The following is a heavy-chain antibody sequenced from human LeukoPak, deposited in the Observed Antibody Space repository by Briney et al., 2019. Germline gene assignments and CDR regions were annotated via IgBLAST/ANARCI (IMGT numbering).Heavy chain of an antibody. Sequence: GASVKVSCKVSGYTLTELSMHWVRQAPGKGLEWMGGFDPEDGETIYAQKFQGRVTMTEDTSADTAYMELSSLRSEDTAVYYCATSYSGSYLGYFDYWGQGTLVTVSS. J-gene: IGHJ4*02. CDR3: ATSYSGSYLGYFDY. CDR2: FDPEDGET. CDR1: GYTLTELS. D-gene: IGHD1-26*01. V-gene: IGHV1-24*01.